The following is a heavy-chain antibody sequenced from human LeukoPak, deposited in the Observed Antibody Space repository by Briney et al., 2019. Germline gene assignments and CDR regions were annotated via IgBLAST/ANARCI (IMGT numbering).Heavy chain of an antibody. J-gene: IGHJ6*02. CDR1: GFTFDDYA. D-gene: IGHD3-10*01. Sequence: GGSLRLSCAAPGFTFDDYAMHWVRQALGKGLEWVSLISGDGGSTYCADSVKGRFTISRDNSKNSLYLQMNSLRTEDTALYYCAKSRSPYYYYYGMDVWGQGTMVTVSS. V-gene: IGHV3-43*02. CDR2: ISGDGGST. CDR3: AKSRSPYYYYYGMDV.